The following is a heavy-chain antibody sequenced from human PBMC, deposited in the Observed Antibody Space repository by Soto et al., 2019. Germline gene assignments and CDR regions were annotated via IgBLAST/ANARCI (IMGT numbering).Heavy chain of an antibody. D-gene: IGHD3-22*01. J-gene: IGHJ6*02. CDR3: AGGRIVVVGSRAYYGMDV. V-gene: IGHV1-69*01. CDR2: IIPVFGLV. Sequence: LLQSGAEVKKPGSSVKVSCKASGGTPSNSAISWVRQAPGQGLEWMGGIIPVFGLVKYAQNFQGRVTITADESPNTAYMELSSLRPEDTAVYYCAGGRIVVVGSRAYYGMDVWGQGTTVTVSS. CDR1: GGTPSNSA.